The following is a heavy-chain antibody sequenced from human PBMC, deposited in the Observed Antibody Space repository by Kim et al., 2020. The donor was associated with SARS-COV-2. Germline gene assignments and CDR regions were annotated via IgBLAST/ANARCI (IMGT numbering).Heavy chain of an antibody. J-gene: IGHJ5*02. V-gene: IGHV3-73*01. CDR1: GFTFSGSA. Sequence: GGSLRLSCAASGFTFSGSAMHWVRQASGKGLEWVGRIRSKANSYATAYAASVKGRFTISRDDSKNTAYLQMNSLKTEDTAVYYCTRLRSSSVDPWGQGTLVTISS. CDR2: IRSKANSYAT. D-gene: IGHD6-6*01. CDR3: TRLRSSSVDP.